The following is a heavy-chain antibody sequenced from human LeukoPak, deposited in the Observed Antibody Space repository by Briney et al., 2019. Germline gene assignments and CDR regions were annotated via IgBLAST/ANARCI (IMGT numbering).Heavy chain of an antibody. CDR3: ARGLLNNDAFGI. CDR1: GGSISSYY. Sequence: SETLSLTCTVSGGSISSYYWSWIRQPPGKGLEWIGYIYYSGSTNYNPSLKSRVTISVDTSKNQFSLKLSSVTAADTAVYYCARGLLNNDAFGIWGQGTMVTVSS. CDR2: IYYSGST. D-gene: IGHD3-22*01. V-gene: IGHV4-59*08. J-gene: IGHJ3*02.